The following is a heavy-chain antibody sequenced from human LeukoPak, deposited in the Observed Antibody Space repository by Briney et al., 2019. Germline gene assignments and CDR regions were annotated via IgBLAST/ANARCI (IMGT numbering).Heavy chain of an antibody. CDR3: TTVTTAWANYYDSSGYGSGFDY. Sequence: GGSLRLSCAASGFTFSNAWMSWVRQAPGKGLEWVGRIKSKTDGGTTDYAAPVKGRFTISRDDSKNTLYLQMNSLKTEDTAVYYCTTVTTAWANYYDSSGYGSGFDYWGQGTLVTVSS. V-gene: IGHV3-15*01. CDR2: IKSKTDGGTT. D-gene: IGHD3-22*01. CDR1: GFTFSNAW. J-gene: IGHJ4*02.